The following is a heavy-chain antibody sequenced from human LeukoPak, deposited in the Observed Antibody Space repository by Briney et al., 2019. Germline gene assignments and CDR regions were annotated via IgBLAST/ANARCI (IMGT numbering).Heavy chain of an antibody. V-gene: IGHV1-69*05. D-gene: IGHD6-13*01. CDR1: GGTFSSYA. Sequence: ASVKVSCKASGGTFSSYAISWVRQAPGQGLEWMGRIIPIFGTANYAQKFQGRVTITTDASTSTAYMELSGLRSEDPAVYYCATGYSSRRAPKYYYMDVWGKGTTVTVSS. J-gene: IGHJ6*03. CDR3: ATGYSSRRAPKYYYMDV. CDR2: IIPIFGTA.